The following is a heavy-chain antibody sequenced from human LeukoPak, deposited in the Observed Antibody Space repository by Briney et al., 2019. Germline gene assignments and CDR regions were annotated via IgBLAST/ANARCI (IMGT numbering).Heavy chain of an antibody. CDR3: ARDLTTTSYSSGWYPVDY. Sequence: GGSLRLSCAASGFTFSSNWMHWVRQAPGKGLVWVSRINSDGSSTSYADSVKGRFTISRDNAKNTLYLQMNSLRAEDTAVYYCARDLTTTSYSSGWYPVDYWGQGTLVTVSS. CDR1: GFTFSSNW. CDR2: INSDGSST. V-gene: IGHV3-74*01. D-gene: IGHD6-19*01. J-gene: IGHJ4*02.